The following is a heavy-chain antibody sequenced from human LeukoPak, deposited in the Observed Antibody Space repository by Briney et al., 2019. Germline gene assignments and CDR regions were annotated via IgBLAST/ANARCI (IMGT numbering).Heavy chain of an antibody. V-gene: IGHV4-59*08. Sequence: PSETLSLTCTVSGGSISSYYWSWIRQPPGKGLEWIGYIYYSGSTNYNPSLKSRVTISVDTSKNQFSLKLSSVTAADTAVYYCACGEQLWLRVLDYWGQGTLVTVSS. D-gene: IGHD5-18*01. CDR1: GGSISSYY. CDR3: ACGEQLWLRVLDY. J-gene: IGHJ4*02. CDR2: IYYSGST.